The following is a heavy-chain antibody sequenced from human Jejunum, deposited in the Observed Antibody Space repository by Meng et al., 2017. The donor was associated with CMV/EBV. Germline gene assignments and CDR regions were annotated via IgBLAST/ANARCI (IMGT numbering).Heavy chain of an antibody. J-gene: IGHJ6*02. CDR3: ASLSIPGAIFYYGMDV. CDR1: KLRSYG. CDR2: ISSGRFSL. V-gene: IGHV3-21*01. D-gene: IGHD3-10*01. Sequence: KLRSYGVNWGRQAPGKGREWVSVISSGRFSLYYEDSVRGRFTISRDDAKDSVFLKMDSLRAEDTAVYYCASLSIPGAIFYYGMDVWGQGTTVTVSS.